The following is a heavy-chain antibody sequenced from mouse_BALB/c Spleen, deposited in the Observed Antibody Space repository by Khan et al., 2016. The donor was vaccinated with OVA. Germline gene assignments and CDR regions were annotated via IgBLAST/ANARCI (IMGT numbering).Heavy chain of an antibody. J-gene: IGHJ2*01. CDR2: INPSNGRT. D-gene: IGHD6-1*01. V-gene: IGHV1S81*02. CDR1: GYTFTSYW. Sequence: QVQLQQPGAELVKPGASVKLSCKASGYTFTSYWMHWVKQRPGQGLEWIGEINPSNGRTNYNEKFKSKATLTVDKSTSPAYMQLNRPTSEDSAVYYCARVITRDYWGQGTTLTVSS. CDR3: ARVITRDY.